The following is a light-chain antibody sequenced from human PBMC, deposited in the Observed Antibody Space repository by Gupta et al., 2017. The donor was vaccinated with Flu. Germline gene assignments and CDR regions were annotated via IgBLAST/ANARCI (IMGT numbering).Light chain of an antibody. CDR2: ATS. V-gene: IGKV1-39*01. CDR1: QSISSY. Sequence: GDRVTITCRASQSISSYLNWYQQKPGKAPKLLIYATSSLQSGVPSRFSGSGSGTDFTLTISSLQPEDFATYYCQQSYSTPRTFGQGTKVEIK. J-gene: IGKJ1*01. CDR3: QQSYSTPRT.